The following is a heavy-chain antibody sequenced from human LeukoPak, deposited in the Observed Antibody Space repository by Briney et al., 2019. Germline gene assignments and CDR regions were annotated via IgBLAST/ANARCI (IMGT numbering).Heavy chain of an antibody. CDR1: GGSISSYY. CDR2: IYASGST. J-gene: IGHJ3*02. V-gene: IGHV4-4*07. D-gene: IGHD3-16*02. Sequence: SETLSLTCTVSGGSISSYYWSWIRQPPGRGLEWIGRIYASGSTNYNPSLKSRVTMSVDTSTNQFSLKLSSVTAADTAVYYCARGISGSYRYDAFDIWGQGTMVTVSS. CDR3: ARGISGSYRYDAFDI.